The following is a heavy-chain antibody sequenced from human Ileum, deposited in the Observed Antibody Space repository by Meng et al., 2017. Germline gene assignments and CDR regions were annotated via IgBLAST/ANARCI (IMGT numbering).Heavy chain of an antibody. D-gene: IGHD1-1*01. V-gene: IGHV4-31*03. CDR3: ARGGTAYFDY. J-gene: IGHJ4*02. CDR2: IYDSGST. Sequence: QVQLQESGPGLVKPSQTLSLTCTVSGGSISSGDYYWSWIRQHPGKGLEWIGYIYDSGSTYYNPSLKSRIAISGDTSKNQFSLNLSSVTAADTAVYYCARGGTAYFDYWGQGTLVTVSS. CDR1: GGSISSGDYY.